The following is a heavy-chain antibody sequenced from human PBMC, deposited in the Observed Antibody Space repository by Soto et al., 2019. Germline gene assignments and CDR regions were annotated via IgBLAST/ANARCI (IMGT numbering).Heavy chain of an antibody. CDR3: ARDRNDIVVVPAAMDHYYYYGMDV. Sequence: ASVKLSCKASGYTFTSYYMHWVRQAPGQGLERMGIINPSGGSTSYAQKFQGRVTMTRDTSTSTVYMELSSLRSEDTAVYYCARDRNDIVVVPAAMDHYYYYGMDVWGQGTTVTVSS. CDR1: GYTFTSYY. J-gene: IGHJ6*02. V-gene: IGHV1-46*01. D-gene: IGHD2-2*01. CDR2: INPSGGST.